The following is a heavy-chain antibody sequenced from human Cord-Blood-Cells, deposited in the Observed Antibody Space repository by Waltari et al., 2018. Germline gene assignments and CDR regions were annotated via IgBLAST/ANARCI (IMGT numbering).Heavy chain of an antibody. Sequence: HVQLQEPGAGLVTLSGTLSLTCAVSGGSISSSNWCSCVRQPPGKGLEWIGEIYHSGSTNYNPSLKSRVTISVDKSNNQFSLKLSSVTAADTAVYYCASRGFDYWGQGTLVTVSS. CDR2: IYHSGST. CDR1: GGSISSSNW. J-gene: IGHJ4*02. V-gene: IGHV4-4*02. CDR3: ASRGFDY.